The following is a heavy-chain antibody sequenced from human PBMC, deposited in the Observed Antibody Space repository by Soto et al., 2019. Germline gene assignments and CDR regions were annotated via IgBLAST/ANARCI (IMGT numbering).Heavy chain of an antibody. D-gene: IGHD2-15*01. Sequence: GGSLRLSCAASGFTFSSYSMNWVRQAPGKGLEWVSSISSSSSYIYYADSVKGRFTISRDNAKNSLYLQMNSLRAEDTAVYYCARMRLVVGDVFYYYYYGMDVWGQGTTVTVSS. CDR3: ARMRLVVGDVFYYYYYGMDV. CDR2: ISSSSSYI. CDR1: GFTFSSYS. J-gene: IGHJ6*02. V-gene: IGHV3-21*01.